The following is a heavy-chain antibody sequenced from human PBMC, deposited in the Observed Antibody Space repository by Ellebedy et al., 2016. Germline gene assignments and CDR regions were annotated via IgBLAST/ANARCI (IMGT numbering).Heavy chain of an antibody. J-gene: IGHJ3*02. V-gene: IGHV3-33*01. Sequence: GGSLRLXXAASGFTFSSYGMHWVRQAPGKGLEWVAVIWYDGSNKYYADSVKGRFTISRDNSKNTLYLQMNSLRAEDTAVYYCATMINGGVGSTFIWGQGTMVTVSS. D-gene: IGHD3-16*01. CDR1: GFTFSSYG. CDR3: ATMINGGVGSTFI. CDR2: IWYDGSNK.